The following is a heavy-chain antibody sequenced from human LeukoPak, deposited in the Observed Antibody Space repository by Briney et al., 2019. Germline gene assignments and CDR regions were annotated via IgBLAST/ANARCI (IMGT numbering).Heavy chain of an antibody. Sequence: GASVRVSCKASGYTFTGYYMHWVRQAPGQGLEWMGRINPNSGGTNYAQKFQGRVTMTRDTSISTAYMELSRLRSEDTAVYYCASRRPSRDGYNFDYWGQGTLVTVSS. D-gene: IGHD5-24*01. CDR3: ASRRPSRDGYNFDY. J-gene: IGHJ4*02. CDR2: INPNSGGT. CDR1: GYTFTGYY. V-gene: IGHV1-2*06.